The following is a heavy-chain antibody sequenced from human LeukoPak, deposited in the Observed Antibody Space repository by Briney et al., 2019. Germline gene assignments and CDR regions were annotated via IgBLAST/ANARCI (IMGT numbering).Heavy chain of an antibody. CDR3: ARQGQISALDV. Sequence: PSETLSLTCTVSGGSISSGSYYWSWIRQPAGKGLEWIGEINHSGHTKYSPSLKSRVTIAADTAKNQFSLKMTSLTAADTAVYYCARQGQISALDVWGHGNLVIVSS. V-gene: IGHV4-61*10. D-gene: IGHD3-16*02. CDR2: INHSGHT. CDR1: GGSISSGSYY. J-gene: IGHJ4*01.